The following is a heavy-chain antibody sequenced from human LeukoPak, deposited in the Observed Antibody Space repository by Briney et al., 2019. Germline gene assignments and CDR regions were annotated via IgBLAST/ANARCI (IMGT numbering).Heavy chain of an antibody. CDR3: ASLYCSSTSCYSDY. D-gene: IGHD2-2*01. V-gene: IGHV4-34*01. J-gene: IGHJ4*02. Sequence: SETLSLTCAVYGGSFSGYYWSWIRQPPGKGLEWIGEINHSGSTNYNPSLKSRVTISVDTSKNQSSLKLSSVTAADTAVYYCASLYCSSTSCYSDYWGQGTLVTVSS. CDR2: INHSGST. CDR1: GGSFSGYY.